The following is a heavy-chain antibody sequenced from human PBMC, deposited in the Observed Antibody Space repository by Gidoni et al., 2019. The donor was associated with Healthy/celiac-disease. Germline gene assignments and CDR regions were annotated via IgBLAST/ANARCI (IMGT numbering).Heavy chain of an antibody. V-gene: IGHV3-23*01. J-gene: IGHJ4*02. Sequence: EVQLLASGRGLVPPGGSLRLSCAAPGFTFSSNAMIWVRQAPGKGLEWVSAISAGGDTTYYADSVKGRFTVSRANSKTTLYLQMSTLTAEVTAVYYCAPTTPSFWFGELPTYFDYWGQGTLVTVSS. CDR1: GFTFSSNA. CDR3: APTTPSFWFGELPTYFDY. CDR2: ISAGGDTT. D-gene: IGHD3-10*01.